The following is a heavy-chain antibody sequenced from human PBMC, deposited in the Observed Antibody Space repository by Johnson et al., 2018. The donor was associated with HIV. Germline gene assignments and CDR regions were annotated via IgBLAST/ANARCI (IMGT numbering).Heavy chain of an antibody. D-gene: IGHD3-16*01. CDR2: ISSSGSTI. J-gene: IGHJ3*02. CDR1: GFTVSSNY. V-gene: IGHV3-11*04. Sequence: QVQLVESGGGVVQPGGSLRLSCAASGFTVSSNYMSWIRQAPGKGLEWVSYISSSGSTIYYADSVKGRFTISRDNAKNSLYLQMNSLRAEDTAVYYCASSNYYDQDAFDIWGQGTMVTVSS. CDR3: ASSNYYDQDAFDI.